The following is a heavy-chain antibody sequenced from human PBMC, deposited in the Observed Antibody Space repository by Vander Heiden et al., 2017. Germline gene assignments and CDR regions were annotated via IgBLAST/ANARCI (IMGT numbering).Heavy chain of an antibody. V-gene: IGHV4-31*03. J-gene: IGHJ3*02. CDR2: IYYSGST. Sequence: QVQLQESGPGLVKPSQTLSLTCTVSGGSISSGGYYWSWIHQHPGKGLEWIGYIYYSGSTYYNPSLKSRVTITVDTSKNQFSLKLSSVTAADTAEYCCARDMIVVGSDAFDIWGQGTMVTVSS. CDR3: ARDMIVVGSDAFDI. D-gene: IGHD3-22*01. CDR1: GGSISSGGYY.